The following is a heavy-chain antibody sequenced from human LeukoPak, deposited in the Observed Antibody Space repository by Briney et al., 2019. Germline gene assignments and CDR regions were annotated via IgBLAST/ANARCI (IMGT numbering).Heavy chain of an antibody. CDR2: MKLDGSEE. D-gene: IGHD2-15*01. CDR1: GFTFRSYW. CDR3: ARWARYCSSGSCYSWLDP. V-gene: IGHV3-7*01. Sequence: GGSLRLSCAASGFTFRSYWMSWVRQAPGKGLEWVANMKLDGSEEYYVDSVKGRFTISSDNAKNSLYLQMNSLRVDDTAVYYCARWARYCSSGSCYSWLDPWGQGTLVTVSS. J-gene: IGHJ5*02.